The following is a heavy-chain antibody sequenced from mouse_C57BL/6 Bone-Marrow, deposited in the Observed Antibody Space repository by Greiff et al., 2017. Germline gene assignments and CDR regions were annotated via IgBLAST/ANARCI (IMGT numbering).Heavy chain of an antibody. CDR1: VYTFTSYT. V-gene: IGHV1-4*01. CDR3: ARWGY. J-gene: IGHJ3*01. Sequence: QVQLKESGAELARPGASVKMSCKASVYTFTSYTMHWVKHSPGHCLELMGYINPIMGYTKYNQKFKDKATLTADKSSSTSYMQLSSLTSEDSAVYYCARWGYWGQGTLVTVSA. CDR2: INPIMGYT.